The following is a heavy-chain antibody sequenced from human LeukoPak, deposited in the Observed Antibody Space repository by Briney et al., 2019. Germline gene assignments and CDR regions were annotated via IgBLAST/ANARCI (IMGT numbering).Heavy chain of an antibody. CDR2: ISSSSDTI. Sequence: GGSLRLSCVASGFTFSNFGMNWVRQAPGKGLEWVSYISSSSDTIYYADSVKGRFTISRDNAENSLYLQMNSLRVEDTAVYYCARGDGRISYGLNGGYYFDYWGQGTLVTVSS. J-gene: IGHJ4*02. D-gene: IGHD5-18*01. CDR3: ARGDGRISYGLNGGYYFDY. CDR1: GFTFSNFG. V-gene: IGHV3-48*01.